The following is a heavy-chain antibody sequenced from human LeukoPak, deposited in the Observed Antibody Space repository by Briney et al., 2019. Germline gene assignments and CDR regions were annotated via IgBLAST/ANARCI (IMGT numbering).Heavy chain of an antibody. D-gene: IGHD3-10*01. CDR2: INHSGST. J-gene: IGHJ6*03. V-gene: IGHV4-34*01. Sequence: SETLSLTCAVYGGSFSGYYWSWIRQPPGKGLEWIGEINHSGSTNYNPSLKSRVTISVDTSKNQFSLKLSSVTAADTVVYYCARGLITMVRGAPSYMDVWGKGGTVTVSS. CDR1: GGSFSGYY. CDR3: ARGLITMVRGAPSYMDV.